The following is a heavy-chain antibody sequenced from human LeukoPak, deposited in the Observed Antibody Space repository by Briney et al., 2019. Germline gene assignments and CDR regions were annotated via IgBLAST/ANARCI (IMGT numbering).Heavy chain of an antibody. CDR2: INSDGSST. Sequence: GGSLRLSCAASGFTFSSYWMHWARQAPGKGLVWVSRINSDGSSTSYADSVKGRFTISRDNAKNTLYLQMNSLRAEDTAVYYCAKVGPHYYGSGSYYPFDYWGQGTLVTVSS. CDR3: AKVGPHYYGSGSYYPFDY. J-gene: IGHJ4*02. D-gene: IGHD3-10*01. CDR1: GFTFSSYW. V-gene: IGHV3-74*01.